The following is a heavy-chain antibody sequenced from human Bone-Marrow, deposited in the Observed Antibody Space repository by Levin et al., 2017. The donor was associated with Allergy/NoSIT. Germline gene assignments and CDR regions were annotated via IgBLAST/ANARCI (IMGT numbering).Heavy chain of an antibody. V-gene: IGHV3-9*01. CDR1: GFTFDDYA. Sequence: GGSLRLSCAASGFTFDDYAMHWVRQAPGKGLEWVSGISWNSGSIGYADSVKGRFTISRDNAKNSLYLQMNSLRAEDTALYYCAKLGSGYTAMGGDFDYWGQGTLVTVSS. J-gene: IGHJ4*02. CDR3: AKLGSGYTAMGGDFDY. CDR2: ISWNSGSI. D-gene: IGHD5-18*01.